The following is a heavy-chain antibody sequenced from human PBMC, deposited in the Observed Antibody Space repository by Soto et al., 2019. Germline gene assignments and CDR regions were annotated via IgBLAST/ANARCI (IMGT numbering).Heavy chain of an antibody. Sequence: QVQLQESGPGLLKPSETLSLTCTVSGASMSNYYWSWIWQPAGKGLEWIGRIFGSGETYYNPSLKSRVFLSVDLSKSQFSLELTSVTAADTAVYFCVREGDYSDNNGYPLFDYWGQGTLVTVSP. CDR1: GASMSNYY. D-gene: IGHD3-22*01. J-gene: IGHJ4*02. CDR2: IFGSGET. V-gene: IGHV4-4*07. CDR3: VREGDYSDNNGYPLFDY.